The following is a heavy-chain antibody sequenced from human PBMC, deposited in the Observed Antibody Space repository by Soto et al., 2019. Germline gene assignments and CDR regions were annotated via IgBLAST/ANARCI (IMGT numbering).Heavy chain of an antibody. CDR1: GGTFSSYT. J-gene: IGHJ4*02. CDR2: IIPILGIA. D-gene: IGHD1-26*01. V-gene: IGHV1-69*02. CDR3: ANLNLLGGYYFDY. Sequence: QVQLVQSGAEVKKPGSSVKVSCKASGGTFSSYTISWVRQAPGQGLEWMGRIIPILGIANYAQKFQGRVTITADKSTSTAYMELSSLRSEDTAVYYCANLNLLGGYYFDYWGQGTLVTVSS.